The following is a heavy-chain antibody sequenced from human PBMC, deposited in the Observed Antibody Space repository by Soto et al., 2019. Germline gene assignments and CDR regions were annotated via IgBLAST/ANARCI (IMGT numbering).Heavy chain of an antibody. CDR1: GGTFSSYI. Sequence: QVQLVQSGAEVKKPGSSVKVSCKASGGTFSSYIINWVRQAPGQGLEWMGRIIPVLGVTNYAQKFQGRITITADKAPSTDYRELRMLRSEDTAVYYCARASIVAPGDPFDYWGQGTRVTVSS. D-gene: IGHD5-12*01. J-gene: IGHJ4*02. V-gene: IGHV1-69*02. CDR3: ARASIVAPGDPFDY. CDR2: IIPVLGVT.